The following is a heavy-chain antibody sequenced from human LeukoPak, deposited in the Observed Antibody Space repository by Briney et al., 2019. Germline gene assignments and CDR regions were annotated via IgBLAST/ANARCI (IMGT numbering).Heavy chain of an antibody. CDR3: ARLEMTTESNWFDP. CDR2: IYYSGST. J-gene: IGHJ5*02. Sequence: SETLSLTCTVSGGSISSYYWSWIRQPPGKGLEWIGYIYYSGSTNYNPSLKSRVTISVDTSKNQFSLKLSSVTAADTAVYYCARLEMTTESNWFDPWGQGTLVTVSS. V-gene: IGHV4-59*01. D-gene: IGHD4-11*01. CDR1: GGSISSYY.